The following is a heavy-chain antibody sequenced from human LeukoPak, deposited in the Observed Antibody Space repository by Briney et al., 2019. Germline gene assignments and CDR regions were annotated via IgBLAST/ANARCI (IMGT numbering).Heavy chain of an antibody. D-gene: IGHD3-10*01. CDR1: GGSFSGYY. J-gene: IGHJ3*02. V-gene: IGHV4-34*01. Sequence: SETLSLTCAVFGGSFSGYYWNWIRQPPGKGLEWLGQINPSRNTDYNPSLKSRVTISVDTSKKQFSLKLSSVTAADTAVYYCAKSNGYGLIDIWGQGTTVTVSS. CDR2: INPSRNT. CDR3: AKSNGYGLIDI.